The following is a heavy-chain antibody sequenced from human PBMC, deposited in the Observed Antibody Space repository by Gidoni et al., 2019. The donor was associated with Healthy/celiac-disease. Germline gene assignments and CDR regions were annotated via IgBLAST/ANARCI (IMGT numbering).Heavy chain of an antibody. Sequence: QVQLVQAGAEVKKPGSSVKVSCKASGGTFSSYAISWVRQAPGQGLEWLGGIIPIFGTANSAQKFQGRVTITADESTSTAYMELSSLRSEDTAVYFCARGGGRFGIAAAWYYFDYWGQGTLVTVSS. D-gene: IGHD6-13*01. J-gene: IGHJ4*02. CDR3: ARGGGRFGIAAAWYYFDY. V-gene: IGHV1-69*01. CDR2: IIPIFGTA. CDR1: GGTFSSYA.